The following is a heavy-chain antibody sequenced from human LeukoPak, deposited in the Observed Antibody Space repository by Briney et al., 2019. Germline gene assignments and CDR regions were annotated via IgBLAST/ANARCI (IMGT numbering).Heavy chain of an antibody. J-gene: IGHJ4*02. V-gene: IGHV1-2*02. CDR1: GYTFTGYY. CDR2: INPNSGGT. Sequence: ASVKVSCKASGYTFTGYYMHWVRQAPGQGLEWMGWINPNSGGTNYAQKFQGRVTMTRDTSISTAYMELSRLRSDDTAVYYCARVRYYYDCSGYPAFDYWGQGTLVTVSS. D-gene: IGHD3-22*01. CDR3: ARVRYYYDCSGYPAFDY.